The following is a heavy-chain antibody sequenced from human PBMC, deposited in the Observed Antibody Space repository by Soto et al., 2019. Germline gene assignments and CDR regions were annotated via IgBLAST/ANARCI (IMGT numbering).Heavy chain of an antibody. J-gene: IGHJ6*02. CDR3: AREMIPMIMGGMSAMDG. CDR2: ISFDGSNK. V-gene: IGHV3-30*04. Sequence: QVQLVESGGGVVQPERSQRLSCAASKFTFRTYIMHWVRQAPGKGLEWVALISFDGSNKYYADSVKGRFTISRDNSKNTMSLKMNRLRPEDTAVYYCAREMIPMIMGGMSAMDGWGQGTTVTVSS. CDR1: KFTFRTYI. D-gene: IGHD3-22*01.